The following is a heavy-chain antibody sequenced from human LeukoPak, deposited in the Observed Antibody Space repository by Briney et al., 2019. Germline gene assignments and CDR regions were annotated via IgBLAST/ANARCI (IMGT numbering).Heavy chain of an antibody. V-gene: IGHV3-23*01. D-gene: IGHD3-22*01. J-gene: IGHJ4*02. CDR1: GFTFSIYG. Sequence: PGGSLRLSCAASGFTFSIYGMSWVRQAPGKGLEWVSGISGGGDRIHYAESVKGRFTISRDNSKNTVYLQMNSLRVEDTAVYYCARDFPYYYDISGYYQDYWGQGTLVTVSS. CDR3: ARDFPYYYDISGYYQDY. CDR2: ISGGGDRI.